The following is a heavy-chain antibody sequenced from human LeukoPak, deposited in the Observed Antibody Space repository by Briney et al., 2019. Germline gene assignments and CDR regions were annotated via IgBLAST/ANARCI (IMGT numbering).Heavy chain of an antibody. J-gene: IGHJ4*02. CDR1: GGSISGYY. CDR2: INHSGST. CDR3: ARGPVVTPRGYFDY. V-gene: IGHV4-34*01. D-gene: IGHD2-21*02. Sequence: PSETLSLTCTVSGGSISGYYWSWIRQPPGKGLEWIGEINHSGSTNYNPSLKSRVTISVDTSKNQFSLKLSSVTAADTAVYYCARGPVVTPRGYFDYWGQGTLVTVSS.